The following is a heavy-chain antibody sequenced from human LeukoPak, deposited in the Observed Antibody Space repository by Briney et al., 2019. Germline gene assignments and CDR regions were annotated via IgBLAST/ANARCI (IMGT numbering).Heavy chain of an antibody. D-gene: IGHD2-2*02. CDR2: IIPIFGTA. Sequence: SVKVSCKASGCTFSSYAISWVRQAPGQGLEWMGGIIPIFGTANYAQKFQGRVTITADESTSTAYMELSSLRSEDTAVYYCARDECRSSTSCYNYYWGQGTLVTVSS. V-gene: IGHV1-69*13. J-gene: IGHJ4*02. CDR3: ARDECRSSTSCYNYY. CDR1: GCTFSSYA.